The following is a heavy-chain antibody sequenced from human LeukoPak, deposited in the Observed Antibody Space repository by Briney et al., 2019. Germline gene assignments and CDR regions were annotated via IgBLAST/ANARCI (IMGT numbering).Heavy chain of an antibody. CDR2: INEDGSIT. J-gene: IGHJ4*02. V-gene: IGHV3-74*01. D-gene: IGHD5-18*01. Sequence: TGGSLRLSCAVSGFTFRTYWMHWVRQVPGEGLVWVSRINEDGSITNYADSVKGRFSISRDNAKNTLYLQMNSLRAEDTAVYYCARDPGTAMGRALDYWGQGTLVTVSS. CDR1: GFTFRTYW. CDR3: ARDPGTAMGRALDY.